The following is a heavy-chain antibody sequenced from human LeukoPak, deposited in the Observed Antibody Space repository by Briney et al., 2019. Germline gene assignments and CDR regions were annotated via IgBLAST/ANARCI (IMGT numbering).Heavy chain of an antibody. CDR1: GFTFSSYA. CDR2: ISGSGGST. D-gene: IGHD3-22*01. CDR3: AKENEVTMIVVVIFDYYYYYGMDV. V-gene: IGHV3-23*01. J-gene: IGHJ6*02. Sequence: GGSLRLSCATSGFTFSSYAMSWVRQAPGKGLEWVSAISGSGGSTYYADSVKGRFTISRDNSKNTLYLQMNSLRAEDTAVYYCAKENEVTMIVVVIFDYYYYYGMDVWGQGTTVTVSS.